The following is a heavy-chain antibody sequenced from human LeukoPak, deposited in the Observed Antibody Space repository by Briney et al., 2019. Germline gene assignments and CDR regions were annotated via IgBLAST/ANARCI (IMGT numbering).Heavy chain of an antibody. CDR1: RYTLTELS. V-gene: IGHV1-24*01. J-gene: IGHJ3*02. CDR2: FDPEDGET. D-gene: IGHD1-1*01. Sequence: ASVKVSCKVSRYTLTELSMHWVRQAPGKGLEWMGGFDPEDGETIYAQKFQGRVTMTEDTSTDTAYMELSSLRSEDTAVYYCATRWNDADAFDIWGQGTMATVSS. CDR3: ATRWNDADAFDI.